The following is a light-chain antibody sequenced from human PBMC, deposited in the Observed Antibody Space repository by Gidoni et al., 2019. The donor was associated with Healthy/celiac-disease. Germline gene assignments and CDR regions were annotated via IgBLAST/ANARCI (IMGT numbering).Light chain of an antibody. CDR1: QSVSSSY. CDR2: GAS. V-gene: IGKV3-20*01. Sequence: IVLTQSPGTLSLSPGARATLSCRASQSVSSSYLAWYQQKPGQAPRLLIYGASSRATGIPDRFSGSGSGTDFTLTISRLEPEDFAVYYCQQYGRSPLTFGGGTKVEIK. J-gene: IGKJ4*01. CDR3: QQYGRSPLT.